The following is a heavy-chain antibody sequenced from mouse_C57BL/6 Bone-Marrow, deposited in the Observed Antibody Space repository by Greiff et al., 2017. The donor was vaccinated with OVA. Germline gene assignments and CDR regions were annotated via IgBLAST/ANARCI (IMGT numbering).Heavy chain of an antibody. CDR3: AREDYGSSSLFDY. V-gene: IGHV5-4*01. J-gene: IGHJ2*01. Sequence: EVNVVESGGGLVKPGGSLKLSCAASGFTFSSYAMSWVRQTPEKRLEWVATISDGGSYTYYPDNVKGRFTISRDNAKNNLYLQMSHLKSEDTAMYYCAREDYGSSSLFDYWGQGTTLTVSS. CDR1: GFTFSSYA. CDR2: ISDGGSYT. D-gene: IGHD1-1*01.